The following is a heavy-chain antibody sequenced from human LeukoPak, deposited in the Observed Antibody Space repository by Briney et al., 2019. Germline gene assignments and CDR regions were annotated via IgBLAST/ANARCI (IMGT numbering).Heavy chain of an antibody. CDR3: ARDSCSGGSCYSSWFDP. Sequence: SQALSLTCTVSGGSISSGSYYWSWIRQPAGKGLEWIGRIYTSGSTNYNPSLKSRVTISVDTSKNQFSLKLSSVTAADTAVYYCARDSCSGGSCYSSWFDPWGQGTLVTVSS. CDR1: GGSISSGSYY. CDR2: IYTSGST. J-gene: IGHJ5*02. V-gene: IGHV4-61*02. D-gene: IGHD2-15*01.